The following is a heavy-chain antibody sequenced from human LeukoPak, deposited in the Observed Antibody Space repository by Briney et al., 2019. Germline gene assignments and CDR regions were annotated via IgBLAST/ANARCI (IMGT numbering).Heavy chain of an antibody. CDR2: IKSKTDGGTT. CDR1: GFTFRNAW. Sequence: GGPFGLSCAASGFTFRNAWLNWARQAPGKGLGWAGRIKSKTDGGTTDYAAPVKGRFTISRDDSKNTLYLQMNSLKTEDTAVYYCTTEYITMIVVVTSSGYWGQGTLVTVSS. V-gene: IGHV3-15*07. J-gene: IGHJ4*02. D-gene: IGHD3-22*01. CDR3: TTEYITMIVVVTSSGY.